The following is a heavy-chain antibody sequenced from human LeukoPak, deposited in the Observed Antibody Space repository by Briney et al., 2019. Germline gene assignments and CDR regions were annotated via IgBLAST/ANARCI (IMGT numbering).Heavy chain of an antibody. D-gene: IGHD3-10*01. V-gene: IGHV3-66*01. CDR1: GFTVSSNY. CDR3: ASGGATYYYGSGSYYFYFDY. J-gene: IGHJ4*02. CDR2: IYSGGST. Sequence: GGSLRLSCAASGFTVSSNYMSWVRQAPGKGLEWVSVIYSGGSTYYADSVKGRFTISRDNSKNTLYLQMNSLRAEDTAVYYCASGGATYYYGSGSYYFYFDYWGQGTLVTVSS.